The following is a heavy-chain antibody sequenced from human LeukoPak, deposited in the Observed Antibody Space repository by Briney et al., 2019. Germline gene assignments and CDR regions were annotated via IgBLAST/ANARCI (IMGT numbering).Heavy chain of an antibody. J-gene: IGHJ6*03. V-gene: IGHV3-23*01. CDR1: GITFNSYG. CDR2: ISGSGDRT. D-gene: IGHD3-16*02. CDR3: AKVAGRAFGAVIASRARYYMDV. Sequence: GGSLRLSCAASGITFNSYGMSWVRQAPGKGLECVSGISGSGDRTYYADSVKGRFTISRDNSKSTLYLHMNSLRAEDTALYYCAKVAGRAFGAVIASRARYYMDVWGKGTTVTVPS.